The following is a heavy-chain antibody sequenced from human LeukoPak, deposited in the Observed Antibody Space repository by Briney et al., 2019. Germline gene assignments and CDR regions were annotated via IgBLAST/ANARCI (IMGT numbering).Heavy chain of an antibody. CDR3: ARGGSGGPPPRTCDY. J-gene: IGHJ4*02. CDR2: INPNSGGT. V-gene: IGHV1-2*05. Sequence: ASVKVSCKASGYTFTGYYMHWVRQAPGQGLEWMGRINPNSGGTNYAQKLQGRVTMTRDTSISTAYMELNRLRSDDTDVYYCARGGSGGPPPRTCDYWGQGTLVTVSS. CDR1: GYTFTGYY. D-gene: IGHD4-23*01.